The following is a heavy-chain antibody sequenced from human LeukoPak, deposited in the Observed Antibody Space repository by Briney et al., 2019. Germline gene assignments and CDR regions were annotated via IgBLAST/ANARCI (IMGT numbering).Heavy chain of an antibody. CDR1: GFTFIGYS. V-gene: IGHV3-21*01. CDR3: ARLGGRSGRYYFDS. D-gene: IGHD1-26*01. Sequence: GGSLRLSCAASGFTFIGYSINWVRQAPGKGLEWVSSISSVSTYIYYADSVKGRFTISRDNAKNSLSLQMSSLRAEDTAVYYCARLGGRSGRYYFDSWGQGTLVTVSS. J-gene: IGHJ4*02. CDR2: ISSVSTYI.